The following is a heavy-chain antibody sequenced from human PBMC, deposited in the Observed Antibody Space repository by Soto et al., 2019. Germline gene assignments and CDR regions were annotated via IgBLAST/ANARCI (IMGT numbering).Heavy chain of an antibody. V-gene: IGHV3-30*04. D-gene: IGHD3-10*01. CDR3: VRSRSGAVPDSFAY. J-gene: IGHJ4*02. Sequence: QVQLVESGGGVVPPGRSLRLSCAASGFMFSRYAMHWVRQAPGKGLEWVAVISKDGSVIYYADSVKGRFTISRDKSKNLVYLQLNSLRAEDTAVFYCVRSRSGAVPDSFAYWGQGTLVT. CDR1: GFMFSRYA. CDR2: ISKDGSVI.